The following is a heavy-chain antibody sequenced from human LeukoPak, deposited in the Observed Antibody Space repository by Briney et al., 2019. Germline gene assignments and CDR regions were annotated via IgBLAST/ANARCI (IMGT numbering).Heavy chain of an antibody. J-gene: IGHJ6*03. CDR1: GFTFSGYS. Sequence: GGSLRLSCAASGFTFSGYSMNWVRQAPGKGLEWVSYISSSSSTIYYADSVKGRFTISRDNAKNSLYLQMNSLRAEDTAVYYCARAPYSYGYPYYYYYSMDVWGKGTTVTVSS. V-gene: IGHV3-48*01. CDR2: ISSSSSTI. CDR3: ARAPYSYGYPYYYYYSMDV. D-gene: IGHD5-18*01.